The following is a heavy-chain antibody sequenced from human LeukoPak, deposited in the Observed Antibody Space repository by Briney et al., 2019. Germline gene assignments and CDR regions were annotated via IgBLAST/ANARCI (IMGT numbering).Heavy chain of an antibody. CDR1: GYTFTSYY. V-gene: IGHV1-46*03. D-gene: IGHD2-2*01. CDR3: ARKYCSSTSCYYNWFDP. CDR2: INPSGGST. J-gene: IGHJ5*02. Sequence: GASVKVSRKASGYTFTSYYMHWVRQAPGQGLEWMGIINPSGGSTSYAQKFQGRVTMTRDTSTSTVYMELSSLRSEDTAVYYCARKYCSSTSCYYNWFDPWGQGTLVTVSS.